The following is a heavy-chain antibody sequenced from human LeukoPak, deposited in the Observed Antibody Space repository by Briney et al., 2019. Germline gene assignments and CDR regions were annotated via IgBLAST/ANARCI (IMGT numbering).Heavy chain of an antibody. D-gene: IGHD5-18*01. CDR1: GGSISSSSYY. CDR2: IYYSGIT. J-gene: IGHJ4*02. CDR3: ARHGYSHGEYYFDY. V-gene: IGHV4-39*01. Sequence: PSETLSLTCDVSGGSISSSSYYWGWIRQPPGKGLEWIGSIYYSGITYYNPSLMSRVTISVDTSKNQFSLKLSSVTAADTAVYYCARHGYSHGEYYFDYWGQGTLVTASS.